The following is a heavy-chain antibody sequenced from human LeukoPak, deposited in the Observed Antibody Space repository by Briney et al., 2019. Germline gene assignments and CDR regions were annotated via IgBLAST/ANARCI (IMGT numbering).Heavy chain of an antibody. Sequence: GGSLRLSCTASGFIFSNYLMTWVRQAPGKGLEWVAQINQDGSKEYYIDFVKARFSISRDNARNSLSLQMNSLRAEDTAVYYCVRDGGVSGYDLLDYWGQGTLVTVSS. D-gene: IGHD5-12*01. CDR1: GFIFSNYL. CDR3: VRDGGVSGYDLLDY. V-gene: IGHV3-7*01. J-gene: IGHJ4*02. CDR2: INQDGSKE.